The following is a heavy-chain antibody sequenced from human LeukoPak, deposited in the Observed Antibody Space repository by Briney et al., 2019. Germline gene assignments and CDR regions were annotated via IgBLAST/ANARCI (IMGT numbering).Heavy chain of an antibody. CDR1: GFTFSSYS. Sequence: GGSLRLSCAASGFTFSSYSMNWVRQAPGKGLEWVSSISSSSSYIYYADSVKGRFTISRDNAKNSLYLQMNSLRAEDTAVYYCARDIGSGGYSFDYWGQGTPVTVSS. D-gene: IGHD5-12*01. J-gene: IGHJ4*02. V-gene: IGHV3-21*01. CDR3: ARDIGSGGYSFDY. CDR2: ISSSSSYI.